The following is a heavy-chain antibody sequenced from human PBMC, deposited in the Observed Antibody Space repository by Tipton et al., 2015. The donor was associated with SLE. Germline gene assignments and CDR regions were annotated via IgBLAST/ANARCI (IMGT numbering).Heavy chain of an antibody. D-gene: IGHD4-17*01. Sequence: TLSLTCAVSGGSISSGGYSWSWIRQPPGKGLEWIGYIYHSGSTYYNPSLKSRVTISVDTSKNQFSLNLSSVTAADTAVYYCAREGSTVTFDYWGQGTLVTVSS. CDR3: AREGSTVTFDY. CDR1: GGSISSGGYS. V-gene: IGHV4-30-2*01. CDR2: IYHSGST. J-gene: IGHJ4*02.